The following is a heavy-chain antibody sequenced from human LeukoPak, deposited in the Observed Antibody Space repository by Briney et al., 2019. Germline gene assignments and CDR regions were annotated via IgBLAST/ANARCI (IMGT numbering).Heavy chain of an antibody. CDR3: ARMDRGGWFSFGY. CDR1: SGSINTYY. V-gene: IGHV4-59*01. J-gene: IGHJ4*02. D-gene: IGHD6-19*01. CDR2: VYYSGST. Sequence: SETLCLTCTVSSGSINTYYWSRIRQAPGKGLEWIGYVYYSGSTNYNPSLKSRVAISVDTSKNQFSLKLTSVTAADTAVYYCARMDRGGWFSFGYRGQGTPVTVSS.